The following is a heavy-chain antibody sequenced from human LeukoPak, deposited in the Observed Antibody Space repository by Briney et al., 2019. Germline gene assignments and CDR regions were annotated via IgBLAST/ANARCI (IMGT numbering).Heavy chain of an antibody. Sequence: GGSLRLSCVASGFTFSNYWMTWVRQAPGKGLEWVANIKTDGSQIYYVDSVKGRFTISRDNAKTSLYLQMSNMRADDTAVYYCARDLGPHRSSPNTGAFDIWGQGTMVTVSS. V-gene: IGHV3-7*01. D-gene: IGHD1-26*01. CDR2: IKTDGSQI. J-gene: IGHJ3*02. CDR3: ARDLGPHRSSPNTGAFDI. CDR1: GFTFSNYW.